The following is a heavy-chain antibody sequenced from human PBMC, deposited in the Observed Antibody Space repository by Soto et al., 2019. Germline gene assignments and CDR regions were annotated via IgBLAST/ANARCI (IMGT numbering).Heavy chain of an antibody. CDR2: SVVGSGNT. V-gene: IGHV1-58*01. D-gene: IGHD6-13*01. CDR3: AAVIAAADNYYYYGMDV. CDR1: GLTFTSSA. Sequence: SVKVSCKASGLTFTSSAVQWVRQARGQRLEWIGWSVVGSGNTNYAQKFQERVTITRDMSTSTAYMELSSLRSEDTAVYYCAAVIAAADNYYYYGMDVWGQGTTVTVSS. J-gene: IGHJ6*02.